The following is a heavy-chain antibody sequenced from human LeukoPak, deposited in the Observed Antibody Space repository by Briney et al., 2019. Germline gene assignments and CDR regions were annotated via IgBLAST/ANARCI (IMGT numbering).Heavy chain of an antibody. CDR1: GYTFTSYD. D-gene: IGHD2-2*01. CDR3: ARGRYCSSTSCPYDWFDP. J-gene: IGHJ5*02. V-gene: IGHV1-8*01. CDR2: MNPNSGNT. Sequence: ASVKVSCKASGYTFTSYDINWVRQATGQGLEWMGWMNPNSGNTGYAQKFQGRVTMTRNTSISTAYMELSSLRSEDTAVYYCARGRYCSSTSCPYDWFDPWGQGTLVNVSS.